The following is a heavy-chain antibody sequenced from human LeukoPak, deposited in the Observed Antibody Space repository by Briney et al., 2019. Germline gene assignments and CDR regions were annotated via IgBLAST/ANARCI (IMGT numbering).Heavy chain of an antibody. CDR3: ARDPSGSWQWFDY. Sequence: ASVKVSCKASGYTFTSYYMHWVQQAPGQGLEWMGVINPNGGGTSYAQRFQGRVTMTRDTSTSTVYMELSSLTSEDTAMYYCARDPSGSWQWFDYWGQGSLVTVSS. J-gene: IGHJ4*02. D-gene: IGHD6-13*01. CDR2: INPNGGGT. CDR1: GYTFTSYY. V-gene: IGHV1-46*01.